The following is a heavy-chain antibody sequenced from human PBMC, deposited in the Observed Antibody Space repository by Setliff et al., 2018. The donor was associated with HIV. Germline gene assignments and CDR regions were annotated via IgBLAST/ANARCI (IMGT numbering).Heavy chain of an antibody. CDR2: INQDGSEK. CDR1: GFRLSSYW. CDR3: ARGEPAYQFWSGYWYFFNY. V-gene: IGHV3-7*01. Sequence: RLSCEASGFRLSSYWMTWVRQIPRKGLDWVASINQDGSEKSYGDSVKGRFTISRDNSKNSLYLQMNALKDDDTAIYYCARGEPAYQFWSGYWYFFNYWGQGALVTVSS. J-gene: IGHJ4*02. D-gene: IGHD3-3*02.